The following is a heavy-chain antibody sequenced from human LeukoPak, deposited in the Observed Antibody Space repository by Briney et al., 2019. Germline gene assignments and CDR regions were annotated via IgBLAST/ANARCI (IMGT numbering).Heavy chain of an antibody. Sequence: GGSLRLSCVATGFTFKSVSMSWVRQAPGQGLELVAFIGHVAGDIFYADSVKGRFTISRDDANDSVYLQMNSLRVDDTAVYFCARDPYTGSMFDYWGQGTLVTVSS. D-gene: IGHD1-1*01. CDR1: GFTFKSVS. CDR3: ARDPYTGSMFDY. J-gene: IGHJ4*02. CDR2: IGHVAGDI. V-gene: IGHV3-21*01.